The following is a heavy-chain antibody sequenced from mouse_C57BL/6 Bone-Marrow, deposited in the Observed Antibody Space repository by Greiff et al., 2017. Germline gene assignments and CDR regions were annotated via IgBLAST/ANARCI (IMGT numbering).Heavy chain of an antibody. Sequence: EVMLVESGGGLVKPGGSLKLSCAASGFTFSSYAMSWVRQTPEKRLEWVATISDGGSYTYYPDNVKGRFTISRDNAKNNLYLQMSHLKSEDTAMYYCARDYGSRSWFAYWGQGTLVTVSA. CDR1: GFTFSSYA. J-gene: IGHJ3*01. CDR3: ARDYGSRSWFAY. CDR2: ISDGGSYT. D-gene: IGHD1-1*01. V-gene: IGHV5-4*01.